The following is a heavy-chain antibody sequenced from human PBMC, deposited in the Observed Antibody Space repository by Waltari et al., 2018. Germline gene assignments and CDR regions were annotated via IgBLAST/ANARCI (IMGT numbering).Heavy chain of an antibody. CDR2: IYYSGST. CDR3: ARDLGPLRGVGYYYYYYCMDV. Sequence: QVQLQESGPGLVKPSETLSLTCTVSGGSISSHYWSWIRQPPGKGLEWIGYIYYSGSTNYNPSLKSRVTISVDTSKNQFSLKLSSVTAADTAVYYCARDLGPLRGVGYYYYYYCMDVWGQGTTVTVSS. V-gene: IGHV4-59*11. CDR1: GGSISSHY. D-gene: IGHD4-17*01. J-gene: IGHJ6*02.